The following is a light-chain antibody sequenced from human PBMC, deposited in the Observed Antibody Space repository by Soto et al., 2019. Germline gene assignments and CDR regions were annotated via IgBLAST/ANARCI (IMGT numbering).Light chain of an antibody. CDR1: HSVGDN. V-gene: IGKV3-15*01. CDR2: GAS. Sequence: ETVMTQSPATLSVFPGERATLSCRASHSVGDNLAWYQQKPGQAPRLLIYGASTRATGIPVRCSGSGSETDFTLTISSLQSEDFAVYYCQQYKNWPPVTFGGGTKLEI. CDR3: QQYKNWPPVT. J-gene: IGKJ4*01.